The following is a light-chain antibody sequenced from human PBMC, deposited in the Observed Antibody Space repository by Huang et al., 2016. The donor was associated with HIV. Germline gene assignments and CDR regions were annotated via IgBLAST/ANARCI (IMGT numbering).Light chain of an antibody. J-gene: IGKJ2*01. CDR3: QQEET. Sequence: EIMLTQSPATLSVSPGERATLSCRASQSISTNLAWYQQKPGLAPRLLIYSASTRATGIPARFSGSGSGTEFTLTISSLQSEDFAVYYCQQEETFGQGTKLEIK. V-gene: IGKV3-15*01. CDR1: QSISTN. CDR2: SAS.